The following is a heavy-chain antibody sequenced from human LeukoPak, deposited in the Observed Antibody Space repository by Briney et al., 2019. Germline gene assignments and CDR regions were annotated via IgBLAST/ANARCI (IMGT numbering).Heavy chain of an antibody. CDR2: IYNSGST. CDR1: GFTFSSYA. CDR3: ARDSSGWNYYFDL. Sequence: GSLRLSCAASGFTFSSYAMHWVRQPPGKGLEWIASIYNSGSTYYNPSLKSRVTISVDTSKNLFSLKLNSVTAADTAVYYCARDSSGWNYYFDLWGRGTLVTVSS. J-gene: IGHJ2*01. D-gene: IGHD6-19*01. V-gene: IGHV4-39*07.